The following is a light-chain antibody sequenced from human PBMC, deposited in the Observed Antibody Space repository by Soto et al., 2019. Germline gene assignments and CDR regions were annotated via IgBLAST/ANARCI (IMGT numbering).Light chain of an antibody. V-gene: IGKV1-5*01. CDR2: DAS. CDR1: QSISSW. CDR3: QQYDM. J-gene: IGKJ1*01. Sequence: DFQMTQSPSTLSASVGDIVTITCRASQSISSWLAWYQQKPGKPPKLLIYDASSLESGVPSRFSGSGSATDFTLTISSLQPGDFATYYCQQYDMLGPGTKVDIK.